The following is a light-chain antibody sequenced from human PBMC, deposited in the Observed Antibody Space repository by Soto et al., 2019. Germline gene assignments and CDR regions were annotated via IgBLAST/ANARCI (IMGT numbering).Light chain of an antibody. Sequence: EIVLTRSPGTLSLSPGERATLSCRASQSVSSSYLAWYQQKPGQAPRLLIYGASSRATGIPDRFSGSGSGTDFTLTISRLEPEDFAVYYCQQYGSKPWTFGQGTKVDIK. CDR1: QSVSSSY. J-gene: IGKJ1*01. V-gene: IGKV3-20*01. CDR3: QQYGSKPWT. CDR2: GAS.